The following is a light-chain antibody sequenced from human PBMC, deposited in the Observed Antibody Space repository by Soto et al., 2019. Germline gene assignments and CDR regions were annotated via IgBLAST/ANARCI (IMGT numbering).Light chain of an antibody. V-gene: IGKV3-20*01. CDR1: QSVSSSY. Sequence: EIVLTQSPGTLSLSPGERATLSCRASQSVSSSYLTWYQQKPGQAPRLLIYRASSRATGIPDRFSGSGSGTDFTLTISGLEPEDFAVYYCQQFGSSSYTFGQGTKLEIK. CDR2: RAS. CDR3: QQFGSSSYT. J-gene: IGKJ2*01.